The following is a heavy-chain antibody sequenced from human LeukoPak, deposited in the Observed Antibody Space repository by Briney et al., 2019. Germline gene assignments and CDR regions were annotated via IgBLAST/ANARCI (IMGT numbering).Heavy chain of an antibody. CDR3: ATVDYYDSSGYHNWFDP. V-gene: IGHV1-24*01. D-gene: IGHD3-22*01. J-gene: IGHJ5*02. CDR2: FDPEDGET. Sequence: ASVKVSCKVSGYTLTELSMHWVRQAPGKGLEWMGGFDPEDGETIYAQKFQGRVTMTEDTSTDTAYMELSSPRSEDTAVYYCATVDYYDSSGYHNWFDPWGQGTLVTVSS. CDR1: GYTLTELS.